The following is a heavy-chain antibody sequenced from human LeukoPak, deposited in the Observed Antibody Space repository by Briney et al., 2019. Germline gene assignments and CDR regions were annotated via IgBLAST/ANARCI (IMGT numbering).Heavy chain of an antibody. V-gene: IGHV4-39*01. D-gene: IGHD6-19*01. Sequence: SETLSLTCTVSGGSVSSRSYYWGWIRQPPGKGLELIGTIYYSWTTFYNPSLKSRVAISVDTSNNQFSLKLSSVTAADTAVYYCARRQYSGGWFDYWGQGTLVIVSS. CDR3: ARRQYSGGWFDY. CDR2: IYYSWTT. J-gene: IGHJ4*02. CDR1: GGSVSSRSYY.